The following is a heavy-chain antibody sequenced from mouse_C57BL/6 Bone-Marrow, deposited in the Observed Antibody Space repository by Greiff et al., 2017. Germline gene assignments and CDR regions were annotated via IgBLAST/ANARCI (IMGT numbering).Heavy chain of an antibody. J-gene: IGHJ2*01. V-gene: IGHV1-81*01. CDR1: GYTFTSYG. CDR2: IYPRSGNT. Sequence: QVPLQQSGAELARPGASVKLSCKASGYTFTSYGISWVKQRTGQGLEWIGEIYPRSGNTYYNEKFKSKATLTVDTSSSTAYMQLSSLTSEDSAVYYCAREGDYGSSYLDYWGQGTTLTVSS. CDR3: AREGDYGSSYLDY. D-gene: IGHD1-1*01.